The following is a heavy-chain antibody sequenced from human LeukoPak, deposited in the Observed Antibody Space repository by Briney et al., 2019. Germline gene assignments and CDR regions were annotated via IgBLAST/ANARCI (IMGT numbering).Heavy chain of an antibody. CDR1: GFTFSSYW. Sequence: GGSLRLSCAASGFTFSSYWMHWVHQAPGKGLVWVSRINSDGSSTSYADSVKGRFTISRDNAKNTLYLQMNSLRAEDTAVYYCAREGQSGSYPNYYYYYMDVWGKGTTVTVSS. V-gene: IGHV3-74*01. CDR2: INSDGSST. D-gene: IGHD1-26*01. CDR3: AREGQSGSYPNYYYYYMDV. J-gene: IGHJ6*03.